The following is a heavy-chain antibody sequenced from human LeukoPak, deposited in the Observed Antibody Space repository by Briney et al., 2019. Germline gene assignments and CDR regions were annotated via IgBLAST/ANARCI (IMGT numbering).Heavy chain of an antibody. CDR2: ISSSSSYI. J-gene: IGHJ4*02. D-gene: IGHD3-22*01. CDR1: GFTFNSHS. CDR3: AYLSISMIVVD. Sequence: GGSLRLSCAASGFTFNSHSMDWVRQAPGKGLEWVSSISSSSSYIYYADSVKGRFTISRDNAKNSLYLQMNSLRAEDTAVYYCAYLSISMIVVDWGQGTLVTVSS. V-gene: IGHV3-21*01.